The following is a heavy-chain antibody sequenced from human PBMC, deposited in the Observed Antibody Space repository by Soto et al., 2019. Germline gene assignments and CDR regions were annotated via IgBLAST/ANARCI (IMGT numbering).Heavy chain of an antibody. D-gene: IGHD6-6*01. CDR3: ARDLAARLYYYYGMDV. CDR1: GYTFTSYG. Sequence: ASVKVSCKASGYTFTSYGISWVRQAPGQGLEWMGWISAYNGNTNYAQKLQGRVTMTADTSTSTAYMELRSLRSDDTAVYYCARDLAARLYYYYGMDVWGQGTTVTVSS. J-gene: IGHJ6*02. CDR2: ISAYNGNT. V-gene: IGHV1-18*04.